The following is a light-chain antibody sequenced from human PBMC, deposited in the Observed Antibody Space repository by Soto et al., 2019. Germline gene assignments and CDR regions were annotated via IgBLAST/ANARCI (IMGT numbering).Light chain of an antibody. CDR3: QQSYSTPIT. V-gene: IGKV1-39*01. CDR1: QSITTY. J-gene: IGKJ5*01. Sequence: IQMTHSPASLSASAGNRATITCRASQSITTYLNWYQQKPGKAPKLLIYAASSLQSVVPSRFSGSGSGTDFTLTISSLQPEDFATYYCQQSYSTPITFGQGTRLDIK. CDR2: AAS.